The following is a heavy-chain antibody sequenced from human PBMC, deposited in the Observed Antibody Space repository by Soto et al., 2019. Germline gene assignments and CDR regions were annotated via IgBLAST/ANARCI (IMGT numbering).Heavy chain of an antibody. Sequence: PGGSLRLSCAASGFTFSSYSMNWVRQAPGKGLEWVSSISSSSSYIYYADSVKGRFTISRDNAKNSLYLQMNSLRAEDTALYYCARAPSSGGYDLWDYGMDVWGQGTTVTVSS. D-gene: IGHD5-12*01. CDR2: ISSSSSYI. V-gene: IGHV3-21*01. CDR3: ARAPSSGGYDLWDYGMDV. J-gene: IGHJ6*02. CDR1: GFTFSSYS.